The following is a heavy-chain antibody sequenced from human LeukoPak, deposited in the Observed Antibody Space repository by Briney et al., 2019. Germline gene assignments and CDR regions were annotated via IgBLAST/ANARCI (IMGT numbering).Heavy chain of an antibody. D-gene: IGHD2-15*01. Sequence: PGGSLRLSCAASGFTFSSYCMNWVRQAPGKGLEWVSSISSSSSYIYYADSVKGRFTISRDNAKNSLYLQMNSLRAEDTAVYYCARGGFLYCSGGICYMNAFDIWGQGTMVTVSS. J-gene: IGHJ3*02. CDR3: ARGGFLYCSGGICYMNAFDI. CDR2: ISSSSSYI. V-gene: IGHV3-21*01. CDR1: GFTFSSYC.